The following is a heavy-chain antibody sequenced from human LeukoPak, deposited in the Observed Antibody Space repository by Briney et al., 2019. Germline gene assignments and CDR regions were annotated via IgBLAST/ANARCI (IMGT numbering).Heavy chain of an antibody. CDR2: IYYSGST. D-gene: IGHD3-9*01. Sequence: SETLSLTCTVSGGSISSGGYYWSWIRQHPGKGLEWIGYIYYSGSTYYNPSLKSRVTISVDTSKNQFSLKLSSVTAADTAVYYCASGTLRYFDWLPGVNDAFDIRGQGTMVTVSS. J-gene: IGHJ3*02. V-gene: IGHV4-31*03. CDR3: ASGTLRYFDWLPGVNDAFDI. CDR1: GGSISSGGYY.